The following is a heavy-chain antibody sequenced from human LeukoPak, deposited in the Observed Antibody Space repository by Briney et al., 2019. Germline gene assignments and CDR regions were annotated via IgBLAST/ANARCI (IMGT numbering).Heavy chain of an antibody. J-gene: IGHJ4*02. CDR3: ARPYDSSGYFRY. D-gene: IGHD3-22*01. CDR2: INSDGINT. V-gene: IGHV3-74*01. Sequence: GGSLRLSCAASGFTFSNYWMHWVRQAPGKGLVWVSRINSDGINTSYADSVKGRFTISRDNAKNSLYLQMNSLRAEDTAVYYCARPYDSSGYFRYWGQGTLVTVSS. CDR1: GFTFSNYW.